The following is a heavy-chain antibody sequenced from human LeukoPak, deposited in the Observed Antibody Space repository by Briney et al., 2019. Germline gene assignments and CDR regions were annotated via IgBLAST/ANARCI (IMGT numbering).Heavy chain of an antibody. CDR2: IYYSGST. Sequence: PSETLSLTCTVSGGSISSYYWSWIRQPPGKGLEWIGYIYYSGSTNYNPSLKSRVTISVDTSKNQFSLKLSSVTAADTAVYYCARQIGSTSFYGPEDYYYYYGMDVWGQGTTVTVSS. CDR1: GGSISSYY. V-gene: IGHV4-59*08. CDR3: ARQIGSTSFYGPEDYYYYYGMDV. D-gene: IGHD2-2*01. J-gene: IGHJ6*02.